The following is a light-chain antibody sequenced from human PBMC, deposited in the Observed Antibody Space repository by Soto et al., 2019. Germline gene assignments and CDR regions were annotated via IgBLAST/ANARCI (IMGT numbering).Light chain of an antibody. J-gene: IGKJ2*01. CDR1: QSVSSY. V-gene: IGKV3-11*01. Sequence: EIVLTQSPATLSLSPGERATLSCRASQSVSSYLAWYQQKPGQAPRLLIYDASNRATGIPARFSGSGSGTDFILTISSLEPEDFAVYYCQQRSNWPLTFGQGTKLEIK. CDR2: DAS. CDR3: QQRSNWPLT.